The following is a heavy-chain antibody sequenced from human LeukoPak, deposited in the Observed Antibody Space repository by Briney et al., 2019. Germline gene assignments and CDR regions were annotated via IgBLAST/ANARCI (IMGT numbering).Heavy chain of an antibody. CDR3: TTQRDFWSGYYYYFDY. Sequence: GGSLRLSCAASGFTFSNAWMSWVRQAPGKGLEWVGRIKSKTDGGTTDYAAPMKGRFTISRDDSKNTLYLQMNSLKTEDTAVYYCTTQRDFWSGYYYYFDYWGQGTLVTVSS. V-gene: IGHV3-15*01. D-gene: IGHD3-3*01. CDR2: IKSKTDGGTT. CDR1: GFTFSNAW. J-gene: IGHJ4*02.